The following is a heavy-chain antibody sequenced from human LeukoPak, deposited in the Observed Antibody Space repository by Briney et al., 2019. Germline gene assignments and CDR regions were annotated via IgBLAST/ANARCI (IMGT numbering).Heavy chain of an antibody. CDR1: GGSISSYY. D-gene: IGHD3-3*01. V-gene: IGHV4-4*07. CDR3: GRGGADFWSGYSHLNWFDP. CDR2: LYTSGST. J-gene: IGHJ5*02. Sequence: SETLSLTCTVSGGSISSYYWSWIRQPAGKGMEWIGRLYTSGSTNYNHSLKSRVPVSVDTSKGQFSLKLSSVAAADTVVYYCGRGGADFWSGYSHLNWFDPWGQGTLVTVSS.